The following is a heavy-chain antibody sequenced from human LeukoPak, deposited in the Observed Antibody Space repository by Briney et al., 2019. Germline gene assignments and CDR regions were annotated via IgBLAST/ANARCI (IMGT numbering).Heavy chain of an antibody. CDR1: GFTFDDDG. Sequence: GGSLRLSCEASGFTFDDDGMSWVRQVPGRRPEWVSHINWNGGSTAYADSVKGRFTISRDTAKSSLSLKMNSLRAEDTAFYYCARGSFSGGNRPYYFDFWGQGILVTVSS. D-gene: IGHD2-15*01. J-gene: IGHJ4*02. V-gene: IGHV3-20*04. CDR3: ARGSFSGGNRPYYFDF. CDR2: INWNGGST.